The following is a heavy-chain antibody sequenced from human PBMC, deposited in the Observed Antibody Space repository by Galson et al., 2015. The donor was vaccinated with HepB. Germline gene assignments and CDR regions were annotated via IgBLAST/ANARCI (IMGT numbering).Heavy chain of an antibody. J-gene: IGHJ3*02. D-gene: IGHD1-26*01. Sequence: SVKVSCKASGFTFTSSAVQWVRQARGQRLEWIGWIVVGSGNTNYAQKFQERVTITRDMSTSTAYMELSSLRSEDTAVYYCAAAVSRGSYPSGAFDIWGQGTMVTVSS. CDR3: AAAVSRGSYPSGAFDI. V-gene: IGHV1-58*01. CDR2: IVVGSGNT. CDR1: GFTFTSSA.